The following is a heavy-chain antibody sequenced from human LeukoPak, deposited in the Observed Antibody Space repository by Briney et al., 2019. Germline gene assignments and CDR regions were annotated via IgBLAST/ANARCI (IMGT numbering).Heavy chain of an antibody. J-gene: IGHJ4*02. V-gene: IGHV5-51*01. CDR3: ARDFEYSYGRPPTDY. CDR2: IYPGDSDT. D-gene: IGHD5-18*01. Sequence: GGSLRLSCAASGFTVSNNYVSWVRQVPGKGLEWMGIIYPGDSDTRYSPSFQGQVTISADKSISTAYLQWSSLRASDTAMYYCARDFEYSYGRPPTDYWGQGTLVTVSS. CDR1: GFTVSNNY.